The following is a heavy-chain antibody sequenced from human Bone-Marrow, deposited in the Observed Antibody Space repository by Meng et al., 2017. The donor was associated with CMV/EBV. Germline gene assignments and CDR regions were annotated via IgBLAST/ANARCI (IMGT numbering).Heavy chain of an antibody. V-gene: IGHV4-39*07. D-gene: IGHD3-3*01. J-gene: IGHJ5*02. Sequence: SETLSLTCTVSGGSISSSSYYWGWIRQPPGKGLEWIGSIYYSGSTYYNPSLKSRVTISVDTSKNQFSLKLSSVTAADTAVYYCAREGVFWSGYYNGGNWFDPWGQGTLVTVSS. CDR1: GGSISSSSYY. CDR3: AREGVFWSGYYNGGNWFDP. CDR2: IYYSGST.